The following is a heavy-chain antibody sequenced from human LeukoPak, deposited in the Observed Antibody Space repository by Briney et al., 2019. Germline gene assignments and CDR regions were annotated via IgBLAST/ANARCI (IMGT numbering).Heavy chain of an antibody. J-gene: IGHJ4*02. V-gene: IGHV3-30-3*01. Sequence: GRSLRLSCAASGFTFSSYAMHWVRQAPGKGLEWVAVISYDGSNKYYADSVKGRFTISRDNSKNTLYLQMNSLRAEDTAVYYCARGDTYSNRVDYWGQGTLVTVSS. CDR1: GFTFSSYA. CDR2: ISYDGSNK. CDR3: ARGDTYSNRVDY. D-gene: IGHD1-14*01.